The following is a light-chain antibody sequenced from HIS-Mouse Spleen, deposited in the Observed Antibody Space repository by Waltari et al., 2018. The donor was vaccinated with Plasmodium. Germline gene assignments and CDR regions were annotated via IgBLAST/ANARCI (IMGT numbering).Light chain of an antibody. CDR3: GTWDSSLSAGV. V-gene: IGLV1-51*01. J-gene: IGLJ3*02. Sequence: QSVLTQPPSVSAAPGQKVTISCSGSSSNIGNNYVSWYQQLPGTAPNLLIYDNNKRASGIPDRFSGSKSGTSATLGITGLQTGDEADYYCGTWDSSLSAGVFGGGTKLTVL. CDR2: DNN. CDR1: SSNIGNNY.